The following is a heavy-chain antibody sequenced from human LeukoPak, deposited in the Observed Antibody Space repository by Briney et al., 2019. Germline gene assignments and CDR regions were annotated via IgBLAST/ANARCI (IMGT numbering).Heavy chain of an antibody. D-gene: IGHD5-18*01. CDR2: IYYSGST. CDR1: GGSISSGDYY. CDR3: ARGGYSYGFVLDY. J-gene: IGHJ4*02. Sequence: PSETLSLTCTVSGGSISSGDYYWSWIRQPPGKGLEWIGHIYYSGSTYYNPSLKSRVTISVDTSKNQFSLKLSSVTAADTAVYYCARGGYSYGFVLDYWGQGTLVTVSS. V-gene: IGHV4-30-4*01.